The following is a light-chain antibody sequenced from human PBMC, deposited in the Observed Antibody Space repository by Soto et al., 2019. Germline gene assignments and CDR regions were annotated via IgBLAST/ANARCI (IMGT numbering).Light chain of an antibody. CDR3: QQYGSSPSIT. J-gene: IGKJ5*01. CDR2: GAS. V-gene: IGKV3-20*01. Sequence: EIVLTQSPATLSVSPGERATLSCRASQSVSSSYSACHQQTPGQAPRLLIYGASSRATGIPDRFSGSGSGTDFTLTISRLEPEDFAVYYCQQYGSSPSITFGQGTRLEIK. CDR1: QSVSSSY.